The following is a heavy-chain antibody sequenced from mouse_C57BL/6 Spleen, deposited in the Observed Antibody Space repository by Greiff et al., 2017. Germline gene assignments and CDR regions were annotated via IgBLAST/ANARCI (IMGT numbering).Heavy chain of an antibody. Sequence: QVQLQQSGAELVRPGASVKLSCQASGYTFTDYYINWVKQRPGQGLQWIARIYPGSGNTYSNEKFKGKATLTAEKSSSTAYMQLSSLTSEDSAVFFCAYGTYFDYRRQVTTLTVSS. J-gene: IGHJ2*01. D-gene: IGHD2-1*01. CDR3: AYGTYFDY. V-gene: IGHV1-76*01. CDR2: IYPGSGNT. CDR1: GYTFTDYY.